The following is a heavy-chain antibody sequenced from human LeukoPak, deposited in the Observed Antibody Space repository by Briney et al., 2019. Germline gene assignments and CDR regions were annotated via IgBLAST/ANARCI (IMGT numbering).Heavy chain of an antibody. J-gene: IGHJ4*02. D-gene: IGHD6-13*01. CDR2: INWSNITV. V-gene: IGHV3-9*01. CDR3: AKDSSCGVSSAGILDH. Sequence: GGSLRLSCVISGFRFDNFAMHWVRQAPGKGLEWVAGINWSNITVVYADAVKGRFTISRDNSKNSLYLLLNDLRAEDTAFYFCAKDSSCGVSSAGILDHWGPGTLVSVSP. CDR1: GFRFDNFA.